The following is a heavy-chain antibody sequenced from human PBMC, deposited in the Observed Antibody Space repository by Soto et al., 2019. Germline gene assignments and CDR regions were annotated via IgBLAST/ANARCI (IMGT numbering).Heavy chain of an antibody. CDR2: ISHDGNTQ. Sequence: QVQLVESGGGVVQPGRSLRVSCAASGFPFSSYGMHWVRQAPGKGLEWMAIISHDGNTQYYSDSVKGRFTISRDNSNSTLYLQMNSLRGEDSAVYYCARDRADTALVMVHWGQGTLVTVSS. J-gene: IGHJ1*01. CDR3: ARDRADTALVMVH. CDR1: GFPFSSYG. D-gene: IGHD5-18*01. V-gene: IGHV3-30*03.